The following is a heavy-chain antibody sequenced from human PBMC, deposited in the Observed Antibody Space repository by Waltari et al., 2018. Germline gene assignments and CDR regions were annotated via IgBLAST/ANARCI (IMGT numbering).Heavy chain of an antibody. CDR2: IRYDGSNK. Sequence: QLVESGGGVVQPGGSLRLPWAASGFTFSSFGMHWVRQAPGKGLEWVTFIRYDGSNKYYADSVKGRFIISRDNSKNTVYLQMNSLRPEDAAVYYCAKGSGSYEGFDPWGQGTLVTVSS. J-gene: IGHJ5*02. V-gene: IGHV3-30*02. CDR1: GFTFSSFG. CDR3: AKGSGSYEGFDP. D-gene: IGHD1-26*01.